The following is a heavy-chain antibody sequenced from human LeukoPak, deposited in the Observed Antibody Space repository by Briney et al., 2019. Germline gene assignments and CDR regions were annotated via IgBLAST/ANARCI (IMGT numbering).Heavy chain of an antibody. J-gene: IGHJ4*02. CDR3: ARENSGTHDY. Sequence: ASVTVSCKASGYTFTSYGISWVRQAPGQGLEWMGIINPSGGSTRYAQKFQGRVTMITDTSTSTVYLELSSLRSEDTAVYYCARENSGTHDYWGQGTLVTVSS. CDR2: INPSGGST. D-gene: IGHD1-7*01. CDR1: GYTFTSYG. V-gene: IGHV1-46*01.